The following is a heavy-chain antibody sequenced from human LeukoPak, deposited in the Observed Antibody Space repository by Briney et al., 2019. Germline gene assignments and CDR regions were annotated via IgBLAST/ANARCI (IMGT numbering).Heavy chain of an antibody. J-gene: IGHJ4*02. CDR2: INQDGSEK. CDR3: ARNHVDY. V-gene: IGHV3-7*01. CDR1: GFTFSSYW. Sequence: GGSLRLSCAASGFTFSSYWVSWVRQAPGKGLEWVANINQDGSEKYYVDSVRGRFTISRDNAKNSLYLQMNSLRAEDTAVYYCARNHVDYWGQGTLVTVSS.